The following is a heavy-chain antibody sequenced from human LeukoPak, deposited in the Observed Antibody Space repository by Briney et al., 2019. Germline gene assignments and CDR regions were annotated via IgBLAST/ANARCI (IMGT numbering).Heavy chain of an antibody. CDR3: AKIPTYYYGSGSSAFDI. Sequence: GSLRLSCAASGFTFSSYAMSWVRQAPGKGLEWVSAISGSGGSTYYADSVKGRFTISRDNSKNTLYLQMNSLRAEDTAVYYCAKIPTYYYGSGSSAFDIWGQGTMVTVSS. CDR2: ISGSGGST. CDR1: GFTFSSYA. J-gene: IGHJ3*02. V-gene: IGHV3-23*01. D-gene: IGHD3-10*01.